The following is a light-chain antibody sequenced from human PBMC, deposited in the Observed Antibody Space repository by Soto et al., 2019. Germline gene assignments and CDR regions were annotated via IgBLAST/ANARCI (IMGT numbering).Light chain of an antibody. CDR3: QQYGSSPYT. CDR1: QSVSSSY. J-gene: IGKJ2*01. V-gene: IGKV3-20*01. CDR2: DVS. Sequence: EIVLTQSPGTPSLSPGERATLSCRASQSVSSSYLAWYQQKPGQAPGLLIYDVSSRATGIPDRFSGSGSGTDFTLTISRLEPEDFAVYYCQQYGSSPYTFGQGTKLEIK.